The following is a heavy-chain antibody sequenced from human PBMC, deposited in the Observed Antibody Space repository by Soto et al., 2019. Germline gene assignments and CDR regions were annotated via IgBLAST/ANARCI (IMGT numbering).Heavy chain of an antibody. CDR3: AKDHIRFLEWLLPYYFDY. Sequence: TGGSLRLSCAASGFTFSSYAMSWVRQAPGKGLEWVSAISGSGGSTYYADSVKGRFTISRDNSKNTLYLQMNSLRAEDTAVYYCAKDHIRFLEWLLPYYFDYWGQGTLVTVSS. V-gene: IGHV3-23*01. CDR2: ISGSGGST. D-gene: IGHD3-3*01. CDR1: GFTFSSYA. J-gene: IGHJ4*02.